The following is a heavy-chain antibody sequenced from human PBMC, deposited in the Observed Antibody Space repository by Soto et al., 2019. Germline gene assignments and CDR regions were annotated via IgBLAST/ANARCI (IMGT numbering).Heavy chain of an antibody. CDR3: ARMYSSGSGWFHP. D-gene: IGHD3-22*01. CDR1: GYSITAGGYY. CDR2: FYSSGSI. J-gene: IGHJ5*02. V-gene: IGHV4-31*03. Sequence: KPSETLSLTCSVSGYSITAGGYYWSWIRQHPGKGLEWIGSFYSSGSIIYNPSLKSRVSISGDTSRNQFPMTLTSVTAADTALYYCARMYSSGSGWFHPWGQGTLVTVS.